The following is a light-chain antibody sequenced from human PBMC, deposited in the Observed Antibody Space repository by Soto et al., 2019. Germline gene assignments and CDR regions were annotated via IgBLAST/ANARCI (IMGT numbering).Light chain of an antibody. CDR3: LSFDSSLSVV. V-gene: IGLV1-40*01. J-gene: IGLJ2*01. Sequence: QSVLTQPPSVSGAPGQRVTISCTGISSNIGAGYDVHWYQQLPGRAPKLLIYGNTNRPSGVPDRFSGSKSGTSASLAITGLQADDEADYYCLSFDSSLSVVFGGGTKLTVL. CDR1: SSNIGAGYD. CDR2: GNT.